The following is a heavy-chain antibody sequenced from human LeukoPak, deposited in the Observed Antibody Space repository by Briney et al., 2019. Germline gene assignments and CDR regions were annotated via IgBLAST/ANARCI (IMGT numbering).Heavy chain of an antibody. CDR2: ISSSSSYI. CDR1: GFTFSSYS. D-gene: IGHD2-2*01. V-gene: IGHV3-21*01. J-gene: IGHJ4*02. CDR3: VRNMNAYCSSTSCYPGSFDY. Sequence: GGSLRLSCAASGFTFSSYSMNWVRQAPGKGLEWVSSISSSSSYIYYADSVKGRFTISRDNAKNSLYLQMNSLRAEDTAVYYCVRNMNAYCSSTSCYPGSFDYWGQGTLVTVSS.